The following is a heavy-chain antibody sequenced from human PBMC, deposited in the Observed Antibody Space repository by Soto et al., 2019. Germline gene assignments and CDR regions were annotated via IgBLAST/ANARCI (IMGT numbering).Heavy chain of an antibody. V-gene: IGHV3-30*18. CDR1: GFIFSSYG. J-gene: IGHJ4*02. D-gene: IGHD2-15*01. CDR2: ISYEGSHT. Sequence: QVQLVESGGGVVQPGRSLRLSCAASGFIFSSYGMHWVRQAPGKGLEWVAVISYEGSHTYYADSVKGRFTITRDNSKNTLYLQMNRLRPEDTAVYYCAKAVHCGGGSCSWSEGFDYWGQGTLLTVSS. CDR3: AKAVHCGGGSCSWSEGFDY.